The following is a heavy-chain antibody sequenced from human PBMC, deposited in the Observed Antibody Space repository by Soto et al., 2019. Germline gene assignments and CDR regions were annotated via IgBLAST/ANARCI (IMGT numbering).Heavy chain of an antibody. CDR3: AGREVLGPLVPAVKNSDYYYYGMDV. V-gene: IGHV1-18*01. CDR2: ISAYNGNT. D-gene: IGHD2-2*01. Sequence: ASVKVSCKASGYTFTSYGISWVRQAPGQGLEWMGWISAYNGNTNYAQKLQGRVTMTTDTSTSTAYMELRSLRSDDTAVYYCAGREVLGPLVPAVKNSDYYYYGMDVWGQGTTVTVSS. CDR1: GYTFTSYG. J-gene: IGHJ6*02.